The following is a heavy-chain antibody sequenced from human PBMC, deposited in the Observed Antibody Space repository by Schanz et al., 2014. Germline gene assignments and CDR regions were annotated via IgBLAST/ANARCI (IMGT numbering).Heavy chain of an antibody. CDR1: GFTFSSYS. J-gene: IGHJ6*02. CDR3: ARDAGWGISAAGRKHYYNGRAA. V-gene: IGHV3-21*01. D-gene: IGHD6-13*01. Sequence: EVQLVESGGGLVKPGGSLRLSCAASGFTFSSYSMNWVRQAPGKGLEWVSSISSSSSYIYYADSVKGRFTISRDNAKNSLYLQMNSRRAEDPAGYYCARDAGWGISAAGRKHYYNGRAAWGQGTTVTVSS. CDR2: ISSSSSYI.